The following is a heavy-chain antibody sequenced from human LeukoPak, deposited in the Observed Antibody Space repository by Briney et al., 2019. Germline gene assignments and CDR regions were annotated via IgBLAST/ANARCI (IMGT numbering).Heavy chain of an antibody. CDR1: GGSISGSSYY. D-gene: IGHD3-16*02. CDR3: ARHSYDDYVWGSYRWYNWFDP. Sequence: SETLSLTCTVSGGSISGSSYYWGWIRQPPGKGLEWIGSIYYSGSTYYNPSLKSRVTISVDTSKNQFSLKLSSVTAADTAVYYRARHSYDDYVWGSYRWYNWFDPWGQGTLVTVSS. V-gene: IGHV4-39*01. J-gene: IGHJ5*02. CDR2: IYYSGST.